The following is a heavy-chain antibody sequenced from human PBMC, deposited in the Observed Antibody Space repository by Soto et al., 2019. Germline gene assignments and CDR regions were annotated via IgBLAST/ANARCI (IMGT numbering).Heavy chain of an antibody. J-gene: IGHJ4*02. V-gene: IGHV2-5*02. CDR3: ARSSRRFRSFDY. D-gene: IGHD3-10*01. CDR1: GFSLSTSGVG. CDR2: IYWDDDK. Sequence: QITLKESGPTLVKPTQTLTLTCTLSGFSLSTSGVGVGWIRKPPGKALEWLALIYWDDDKRYSPSLKSRLTVPKHTSNNQVAMTITNIHPVDTATYFFARSSRRFRSFDYCCQGTLVTVSS.